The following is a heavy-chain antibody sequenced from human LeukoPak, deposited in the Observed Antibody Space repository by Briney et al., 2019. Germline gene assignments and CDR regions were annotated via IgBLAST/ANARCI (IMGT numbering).Heavy chain of an antibody. V-gene: IGHV3-64*01. CDR2: ISSNGGST. CDR1: GFTFSSYA. CDR3: ARGNRVEEYYFDY. D-gene: IGHD1-1*01. Sequence: GGSLRLSYAASGFTFSSYAMHWVRQAPGKGLEYVSAISSNGGSTYYANSVKGRFTISRDNSKNTLYLQMGSLRAEDMAVYYCARGNRVEEYYFDYWGQGTLVTVSS. J-gene: IGHJ4*02.